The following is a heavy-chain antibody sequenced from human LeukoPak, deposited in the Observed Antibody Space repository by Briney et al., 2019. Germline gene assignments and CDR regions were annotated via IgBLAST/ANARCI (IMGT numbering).Heavy chain of an antibody. V-gene: IGHV1-8*02. CDR1: GGTFSSYA. D-gene: IGHD6-13*01. CDR2: MNPNSGNT. J-gene: IGHJ6*02. Sequence: VASVKVSCKASGGTFSSYAINWVRQATGQGLEWMGWMNPNSGNTGYAQKFQGRVTMTRNTSISTAYMELSSLRSEDTAVYYCAREADSSSWYGGSYYYYYGMDVWGQGTTVTVSS. CDR3: AREADSSSWYGGSYYYYYGMDV.